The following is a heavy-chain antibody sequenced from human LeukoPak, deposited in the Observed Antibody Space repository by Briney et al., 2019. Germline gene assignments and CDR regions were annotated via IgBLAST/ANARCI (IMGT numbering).Heavy chain of an antibody. CDR3: ARDDSGSSPYYFDY. D-gene: IGHD1-26*01. V-gene: IGHV3-21*05. CDR1: GFTFSSYS. CDR2: ISSSSSYI. J-gene: IGHJ4*02. Sequence: PGGSLRLSCAASGFTFSSYSMNWVRQAPGKGLEWVSYISSSSSYIYYADSVRGRFTISRDNAKNSLYLQMNSLRAEDTAVYYCARDDSGSSPYYFDYWGQGTLVTVSS.